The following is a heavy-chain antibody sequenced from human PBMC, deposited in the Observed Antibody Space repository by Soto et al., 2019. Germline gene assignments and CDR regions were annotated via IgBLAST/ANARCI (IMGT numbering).Heavy chain of an antibody. Sequence: SVKVSCKASGGTFSSYAISWVRQAPGQGLEWMGGIIPIFGTANYAQKFQGRVTITADKSTSTAYMELSSLRSEDTAVYYCARAEMSIGRGWYYYGMDVWGQGTTVTVSS. CDR1: GGTFSSYA. D-gene: IGHD6-6*01. J-gene: IGHJ6*02. V-gene: IGHV1-69*06. CDR3: ARAEMSIGRGWYYYGMDV. CDR2: IIPIFGTA.